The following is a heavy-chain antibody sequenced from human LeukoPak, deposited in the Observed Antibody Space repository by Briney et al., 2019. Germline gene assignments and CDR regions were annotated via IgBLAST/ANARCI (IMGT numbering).Heavy chain of an antibody. CDR3: ARDGGHSGYLLDY. CDR2: IIPIFGTA. J-gene: IGHJ4*02. CDR1: VGTFSSYA. Sequence: SVTVSFKASVGTFSSYAISWVRQAPGQGLEWMGGIIPIFGTANYAQKFQGRVTITADESTSTAYMELSSLRSEDTAVYYCARDGGHSGYLLDYWDQGTLVTVSS. D-gene: IGHD5-12*01. V-gene: IGHV1-69*13.